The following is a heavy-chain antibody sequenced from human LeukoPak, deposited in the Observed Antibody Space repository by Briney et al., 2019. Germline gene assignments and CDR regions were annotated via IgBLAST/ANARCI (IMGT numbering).Heavy chain of an antibody. CDR3: ARDPAVRIALDY. Sequence: ASVKVSCKASGYTFIGYYMHWVRQAPGQGLEWMGWINPNSGGTNYAQKFQGRVTMTRDTSISTAYMELSRLRSDDTAVYYCARDPAVRIALDYWGQGTLVTVSS. J-gene: IGHJ4*02. D-gene: IGHD6-13*01. CDR1: GYTFIGYY. CDR2: INPNSGGT. V-gene: IGHV1-2*02.